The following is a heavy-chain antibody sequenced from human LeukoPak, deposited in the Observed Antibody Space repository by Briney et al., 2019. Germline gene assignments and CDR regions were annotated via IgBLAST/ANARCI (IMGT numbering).Heavy chain of an antibody. Sequence: GGSLRLSCAASGFTFSDYSMNWVRQAPGKGLEWVSSISSSSTYIYYADSVKGRFTISRDSARNSLYLQMNSLRAEDTAVYYCAKESRYNWNDGGWFDPWGQGTLVTVSS. CDR2: ISSSSTYI. J-gene: IGHJ5*02. CDR1: GFTFSDYS. CDR3: AKESRYNWNDGGWFDP. V-gene: IGHV3-21*01. D-gene: IGHD1-20*01.